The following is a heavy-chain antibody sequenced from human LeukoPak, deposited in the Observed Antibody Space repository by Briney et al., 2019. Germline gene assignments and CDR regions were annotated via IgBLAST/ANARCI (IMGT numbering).Heavy chain of an antibody. CDR2: ISSSSSTI. Sequence: GGSLRLSCAASGFIFSSYSFNWVRQAPGKGLEWVSYISSSSSTIYYADSVKGRFTISRDNAKNSLYLQMNSLRAEDTAVYYCARGWAGGYCSSTSCSPFDYWGQGTLVTVSS. J-gene: IGHJ4*02. D-gene: IGHD2-2*01. V-gene: IGHV3-48*01. CDR1: GFIFSSYS. CDR3: ARGWAGGYCSSTSCSPFDY.